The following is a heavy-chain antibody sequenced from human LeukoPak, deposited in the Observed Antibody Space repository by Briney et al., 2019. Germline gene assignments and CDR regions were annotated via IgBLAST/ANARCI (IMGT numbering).Heavy chain of an antibody. CDR1: GFTFSSFG. CDR2: ISYDGSNK. J-gene: IGHJ4*02. D-gene: IGHD6-13*01. CDR3: ARDIWRSSWPY. V-gene: IGHV3-30*03. Sequence: PGGSLRLSCAASGFTFSSFGMHWVRQAPGKGLEWVAVISYDGSNKYYADSVKGRFAISRDNSKSTLYLQMNSLRAEDTAVYYCARDIWRSSWPYWGQGTLVTVSS.